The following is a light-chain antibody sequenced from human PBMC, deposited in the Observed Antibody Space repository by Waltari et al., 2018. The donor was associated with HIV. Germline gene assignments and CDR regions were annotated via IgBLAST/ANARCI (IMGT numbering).Light chain of an antibody. CDR2: DAS. V-gene: IGKV1-33*01. J-gene: IGKJ2*01. CDR3: QQSS. Sequence: DIQMTQSPSSLSASVGDRVTITCQASQDISNYLNWYQQKPGKAPKLLIYDASNLETGVPSRFSGSGSGTDFTFTISSLQPEDSATYYCQQSSFGQGTKLEIK. CDR1: QDISNY.